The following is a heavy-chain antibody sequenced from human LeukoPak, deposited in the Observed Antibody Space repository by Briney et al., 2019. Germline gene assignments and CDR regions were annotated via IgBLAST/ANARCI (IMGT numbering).Heavy chain of an antibody. J-gene: IGHJ6*02. D-gene: IGHD5-18*01. CDR1: GYSFTSCW. CDR2: IYPGDSDT. V-gene: IGHV5-51*01. CDR3: AGAKGTAMVHYYYYYGMDV. Sequence: GESLKISCKGSGYSFTSCWIGWVRQMPGKGLEWMGIIYPGDSDTRYSPSFQGQVTISADKSISTAYLQWSSLRAEDTAVYYCAGAKGTAMVHYYYYYGMDVWGQGTTVTVSS.